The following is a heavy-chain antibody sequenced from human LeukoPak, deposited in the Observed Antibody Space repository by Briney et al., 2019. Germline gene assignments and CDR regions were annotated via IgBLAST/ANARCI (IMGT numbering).Heavy chain of an antibody. V-gene: IGHV3-30*04. CDR2: ISYDGSNK. J-gene: IGHJ3*02. D-gene: IGHD3-9*01. Sequence: PGRSLRLSCAASGFTFSSYAMHWVRQAPGKGLEWVAVISYDGSNKYYADSVKGRFTISRDNSKNTLYLQMNSLRAEDTAVYYCASPVLDDILTDDAFDIWGQGTTVTVSS. CDR3: ASPVLDDILTDDAFDI. CDR1: GFTFSSYA.